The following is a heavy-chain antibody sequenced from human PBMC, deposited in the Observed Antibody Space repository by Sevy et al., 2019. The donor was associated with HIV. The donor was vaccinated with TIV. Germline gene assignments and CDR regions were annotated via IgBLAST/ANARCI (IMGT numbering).Heavy chain of an antibody. CDR1: GGSISAYY. J-gene: IGHJ5*02. D-gene: IGHD5-12*01. CDR3: ASAPPVRSGDDSLNWFDP. Sequence: SQTLSLTCTVSGGSISAYYWSWIRQPPGKGLEYLGYIYYTGSTNYNPSLKSRVTISVDTSKNQFSLKLSSVTAADTDGYYCASAPPVRSGDDSLNWFDPWGQGTLVTVSS. CDR2: IYYTGST. V-gene: IGHV4-59*01.